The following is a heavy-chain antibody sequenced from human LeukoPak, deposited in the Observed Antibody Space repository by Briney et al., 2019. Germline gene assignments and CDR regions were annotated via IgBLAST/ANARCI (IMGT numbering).Heavy chain of an antibody. CDR3: AKEVRGFSYGSD. D-gene: IGHD5-18*01. CDR1: GFIFKNYG. J-gene: IGHJ4*02. CDR2: VSDDGSKK. V-gene: IGHV3-30*18. Sequence: GGSLRLSCAASGFIFKNYGMHWVRQAPGKGLEWVAVVSDDGSKKFYADSVRGRFTASRDNTKNTLFLQMNSLRTEDTAVYYCAKEVRGFSYGSDWGQGTLVTDSS.